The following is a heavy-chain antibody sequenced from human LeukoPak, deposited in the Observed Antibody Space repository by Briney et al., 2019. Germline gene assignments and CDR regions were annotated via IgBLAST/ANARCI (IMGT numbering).Heavy chain of an antibody. Sequence: SETLSLTCTVSGGSISTYYWSWIRQPPGKGLEWIGYLYYSGSTNYNPSLKSRVTISVDTSKNQFSLKLSSVTAADTAVYYCARDSRSFDYWGQGTLVTVSS. V-gene: IGHV4-59*01. CDR1: GGSISTYY. CDR2: LYYSGST. J-gene: IGHJ4*02. CDR3: ARDSRSFDY.